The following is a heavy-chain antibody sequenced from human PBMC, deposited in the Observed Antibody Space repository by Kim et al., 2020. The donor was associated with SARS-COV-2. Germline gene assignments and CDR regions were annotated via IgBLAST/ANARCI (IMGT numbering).Heavy chain of an antibody. J-gene: IGHJ4*02. CDR1: GFTFDDYA. Sequence: GGSLRLSCAASGFTFDDYAMHWVRQAPGKGLEWVSGISWNSGSIGYADSVKGRFTISRDNAKNSLYLQMNSLRAEDTALYYCAKGWGLDYWGQGTLVTVS. CDR2: ISWNSGSI. CDR3: AKGWGLDY. D-gene: IGHD7-27*01. V-gene: IGHV3-9*01.